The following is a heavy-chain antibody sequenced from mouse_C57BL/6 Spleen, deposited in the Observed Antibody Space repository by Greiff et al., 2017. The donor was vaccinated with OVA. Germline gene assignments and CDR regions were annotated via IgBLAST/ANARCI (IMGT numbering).Heavy chain of an antibody. V-gene: IGHV1-55*01. CDR1: GYTFTSYW. CDR3: ARTYGYDGFAWFAY. Sequence: QVQLQQSGAELVKPGASVKMSCKASGYTFTSYWITWVKQRPGQGLEWIGDIYPGSGSTNYNEKFKSKATLTVDTSSSTAYMQLSSLTSEDSAVYYCARTYGYDGFAWFAYWGQGTLVTVSA. D-gene: IGHD2-2*01. J-gene: IGHJ3*01. CDR2: IYPGSGST.